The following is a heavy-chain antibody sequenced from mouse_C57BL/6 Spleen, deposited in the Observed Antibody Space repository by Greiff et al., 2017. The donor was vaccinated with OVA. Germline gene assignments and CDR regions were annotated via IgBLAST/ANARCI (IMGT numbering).Heavy chain of an antibody. V-gene: IGHV1-80*01. CDR1: GYAFSSYW. CDR3: ARVGTTVVAVDY. J-gene: IGHJ2*01. Sequence: QVQLQQSGAELVKPGASVKISCKASGYAFSSYWMNWVKQRPGKGLEWIGQIYPGDGDTNYNGKFKGKATLTADKSSSTAYMQLSSLTSEDSAVYFCARVGTTVVAVDYWGQGTTLTVSS. D-gene: IGHD1-1*01. CDR2: IYPGDGDT.